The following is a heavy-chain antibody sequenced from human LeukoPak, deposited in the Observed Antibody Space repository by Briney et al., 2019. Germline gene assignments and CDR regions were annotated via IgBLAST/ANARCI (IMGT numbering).Heavy chain of an antibody. CDR1: GGSISTYY. Sequence: SETLSLTCTVSGGSISTYYWSWIRQSPGKGLEYIGYINYRGTTDSNPSLKSRVTISVDTSKNQFSLKLNSVTAADTAVYYCARQGYDILTGYIDAFDIWGQGTMVTVSS. CDR3: ARQGYDILTGYIDAFDI. V-gene: IGHV4-59*08. D-gene: IGHD3-9*01. J-gene: IGHJ3*02. CDR2: INYRGTT.